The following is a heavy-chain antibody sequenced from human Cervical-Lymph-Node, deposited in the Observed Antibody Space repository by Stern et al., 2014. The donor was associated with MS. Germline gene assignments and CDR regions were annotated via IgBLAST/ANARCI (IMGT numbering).Heavy chain of an antibody. Sequence: QVQLQESGPGLVKPSQTLSLSCTVSGASVGIGSYSWNWIRQPAGKRLEWLGRVYSTGSPNYNPSLQSRVTISVDASENQFSLKLTSVTAADTAVYYCASGYSGFDCFDYWGQGTLLTVSS. CDR3: ASGYSGFDCFDY. V-gene: IGHV4-61*02. CDR2: VYSTGSP. J-gene: IGHJ4*02. D-gene: IGHD5-12*01. CDR1: GASVGIGSYS.